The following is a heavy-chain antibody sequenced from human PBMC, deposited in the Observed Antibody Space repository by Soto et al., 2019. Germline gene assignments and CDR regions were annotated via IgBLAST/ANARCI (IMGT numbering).Heavy chain of an antibody. D-gene: IGHD3-22*01. CDR1: RGAINCST. V-gene: IGHV1-69*04. Sequence: SAEVCSKASRGAINCSTMSWVRQAPGQGLEWMGRIIPILGIANYAQKFQGRVTITADKSTSTAYMELSSLRSEDTAVYYCARDTYYYDSRGNWFDPWGQGTLVTVSS. J-gene: IGHJ5*02. CDR3: ARDTYYYDSRGNWFDP. CDR2: IIPILGIA.